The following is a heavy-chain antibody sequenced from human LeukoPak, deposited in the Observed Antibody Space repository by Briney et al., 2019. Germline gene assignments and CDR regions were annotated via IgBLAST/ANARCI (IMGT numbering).Heavy chain of an antibody. CDR3: ARDGAPSTYSNWPYYYGMDV. V-gene: IGHV3-30-3*01. J-gene: IGHJ6*02. CDR2: ISYDGSNK. CDR1: GFTFSSYA. Sequence: GGSLRLSCAASGFTFSSYAMHWVRQAPGKGLEWVAVISYDGSNKYYADSVEGRFTISRDNSKNTLYLQMNSQRAEDTAVYYCARDGAPSTYSNWPYYYGMDVWGQGTTVTVSS. D-gene: IGHD4-4*01.